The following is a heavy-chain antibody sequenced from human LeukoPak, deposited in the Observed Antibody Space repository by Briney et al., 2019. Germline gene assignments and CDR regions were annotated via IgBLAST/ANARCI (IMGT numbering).Heavy chain of an antibody. CDR2: ISWNSGSI. J-gene: IGHJ4*02. CDR3: AKDTGYSSGKGYFDY. V-gene: IGHV3-9*01. CDR1: GFTFDNYA. D-gene: IGHD6-19*01. Sequence: PGRSLRLSCAASGFTFDNYAMHWVRQAPGKGLEWVSGISWNSGSICYADSVKGRFTISRDNSKNSLYLQMNSLRAEDTALYYCAKDTGYSSGKGYFDYWGQGTLVTVSS.